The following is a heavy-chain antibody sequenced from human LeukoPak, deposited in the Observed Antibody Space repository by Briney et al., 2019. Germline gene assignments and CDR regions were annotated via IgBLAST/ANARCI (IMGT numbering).Heavy chain of an antibody. CDR3: AKDPDY. CDR2: IKQDGSEK. Sequence: GLEWVANIKQDGSEKYYVDSVKGRFTISRDNAKNSLYLQMNSLRAEDTAVYYCAKDPDYWGQGTLVTVSS. V-gene: IGHV3-7*01. J-gene: IGHJ4*02.